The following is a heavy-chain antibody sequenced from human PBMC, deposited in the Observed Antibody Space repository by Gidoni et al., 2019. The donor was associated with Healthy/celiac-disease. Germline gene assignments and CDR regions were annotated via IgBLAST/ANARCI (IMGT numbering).Heavy chain of an antibody. CDR2: IYYSGRT. CDR3: ARGWSGVHEEFDY. Sequence: QVQLQESGPGLVKPSETLSLTCTVSGGPVSSGSYYWSWIRQPPGKGLEWIGYIYYSGRTNYNPSIKSRVTISVDTSKNQFSLKLSSVTASDTAVYHCARGWSGVHEEFDYWGQGTLVTVSS. CDR1: GGPVSSGSYY. V-gene: IGHV4-61*01. J-gene: IGHJ4*02. D-gene: IGHD3-3*01.